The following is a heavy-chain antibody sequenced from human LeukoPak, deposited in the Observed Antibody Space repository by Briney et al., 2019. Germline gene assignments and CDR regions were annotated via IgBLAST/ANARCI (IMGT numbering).Heavy chain of an antibody. CDR1: GFTFSSYP. V-gene: IGHV3-23*01. D-gene: IGHD6-25*01. Sequence: GGSLTLSCAASGFTFSSYPVSWVRQAPGRGLEWVSAISGNGGTANYADSAKGRFTISRDNSKNTLYLQMNTLRAEDTAVYYCASPGAAAAAPGFDYWGQGTLVTVSP. J-gene: IGHJ4*02. CDR2: ISGNGGTA. CDR3: ASPGAAAAAPGFDY.